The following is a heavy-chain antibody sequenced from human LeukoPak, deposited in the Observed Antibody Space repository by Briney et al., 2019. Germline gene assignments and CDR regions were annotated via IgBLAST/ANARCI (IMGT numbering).Heavy chain of an antibody. D-gene: IGHD3-3*01. Sequence: GGSLRLSCAASGFTVSSNYMSWVRQAPGKGLEWVSAISGSGGSTYYADSVKGRFTISRDNSKNTLYLQMNSLRAEDTAVYYCAKVVPHDFWSGYLDYWGQGTLVTVSS. CDR1: GFTVSSNY. CDR2: ISGSGGST. V-gene: IGHV3-23*01. CDR3: AKVVPHDFWSGYLDY. J-gene: IGHJ4*02.